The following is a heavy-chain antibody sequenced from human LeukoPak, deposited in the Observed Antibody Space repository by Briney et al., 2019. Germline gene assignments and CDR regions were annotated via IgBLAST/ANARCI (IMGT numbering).Heavy chain of an antibody. CDR2: VYFTGSP. V-gene: IGHV4-59*12. J-gene: IGHJ3*02. CDR1: GGSLSTYY. Sequence: PSETLSLTCTVSGGSLSTYYWSWLRRPPGKGLEWVGYVYFTGSPKYNPSLKTRVTISQDTSKNQFSLNLRSVTAADTAVYFCATNRAGTYDRPFDIWGQGTMVTVSS. D-gene: IGHD1-26*01. CDR3: ATNRAGTYDRPFDI.